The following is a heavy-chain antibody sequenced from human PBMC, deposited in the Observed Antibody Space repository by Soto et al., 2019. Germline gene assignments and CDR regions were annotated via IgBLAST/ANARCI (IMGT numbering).Heavy chain of an antibody. CDR2: ISSNGGST. V-gene: IGHV3-64D*08. Sequence: PGGYLRLSCSASGLTFSSYAMHWVRKAPGKGLEYVSAISSNGGSTYYADSVKGRFTISRDNSKNTLYLQMSSLRAEDTAVYYCVKPRGYSYGPVYFDYWGQGTLVTVSS. CDR3: VKPRGYSYGPVYFDY. J-gene: IGHJ4*02. D-gene: IGHD5-18*01. CDR1: GLTFSSYA.